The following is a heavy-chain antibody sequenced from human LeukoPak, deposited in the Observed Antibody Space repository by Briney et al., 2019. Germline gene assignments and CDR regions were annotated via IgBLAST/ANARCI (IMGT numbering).Heavy chain of an antibody. CDR2: IYYSGST. D-gene: IGHD3-10*01. CDR1: GGSVSSVSYS. CDR3: ATDRARGGDSFDY. Sequence: SETLSLTCTVSGGSVSSVSYSWSWIRQPPGKGLEWIGYIYYSGSTYYNPSLKSRVTISGDTSKNQFSLNLSSVTAADTAVYYCATDRARGGDSFDYWGQGTLVTVSS. V-gene: IGHV4-30-4*01. J-gene: IGHJ4*02.